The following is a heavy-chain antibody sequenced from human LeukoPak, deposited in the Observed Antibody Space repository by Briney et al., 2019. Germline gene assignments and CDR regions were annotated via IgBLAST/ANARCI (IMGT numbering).Heavy chain of an antibody. CDR1: GFTFSDYY. CDR3: ARKDIVVVPAAMYYYYYMDV. J-gene: IGHJ6*03. V-gene: IGHV3-11*01. Sequence: KAGGSLRLSCAASGFTFSDYYMSWIHQAPGKGLEWVSYISSSGSTIYYADSVKGRFTISRDNAKNSLYLQMNSLRAEDTAVYYCARKDIVVVPAAMYYYYYMDVWGKGTTVTVSS. CDR2: ISSSGSTI. D-gene: IGHD2-2*01.